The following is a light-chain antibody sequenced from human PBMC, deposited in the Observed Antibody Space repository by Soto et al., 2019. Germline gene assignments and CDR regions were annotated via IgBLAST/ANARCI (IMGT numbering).Light chain of an antibody. Sequence: DVVMTHSPLSLPVPPGEPASISCKSSQSLLHITGETFLFWYLQKPGQSPQLLIYEVSTRASGVPDRFSGSGSGTDFTLEISRVETDDVGIYYCMQSTQLPPTFGQGTRLEIK. CDR2: EVS. V-gene: IGKV2D-29*02. CDR3: MQSTQLPPT. J-gene: IGKJ5*01. CDR1: QSLLHITGETF.